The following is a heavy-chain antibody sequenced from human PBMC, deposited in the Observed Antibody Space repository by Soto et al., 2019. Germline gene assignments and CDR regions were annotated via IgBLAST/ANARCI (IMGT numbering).Heavy chain of an antibody. Sequence: EVKVVESGGGLVHPGGSLRLSCAASGFTFTTYWMHWVRQVPGKGLVWVSRIKGDGSSLSYADSVKGRFTISRDNVENTVYLQMGSLRADDTAVYYCARGLKNYYGVDVWGQGTTVTVSS. CDR2: IKGDGSSL. CDR1: GFTFTTYW. CDR3: ARGLKNYYGVDV. V-gene: IGHV3-74*01. J-gene: IGHJ6*01.